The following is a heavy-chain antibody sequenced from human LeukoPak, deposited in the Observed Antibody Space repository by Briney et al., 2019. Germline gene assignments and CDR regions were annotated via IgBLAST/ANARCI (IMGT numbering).Heavy chain of an antibody. CDR3: ARDPPPTTVVTPHFDY. CDR1: GFTFSSYS. V-gene: IGHV3-21*01. D-gene: IGHD4-23*01. J-gene: IGHJ4*02. Sequence: PGGSLRLSCAASGFTFSSYSMNWVRQAPGKGLEWVSSISSSSSYIYYADSVKGRFTISRDNAKNSLYLQMNSLRAEDTAVYYCARDPPPTTVVTPHFDYWGQGTLVTVSS. CDR2: ISSSSSYI.